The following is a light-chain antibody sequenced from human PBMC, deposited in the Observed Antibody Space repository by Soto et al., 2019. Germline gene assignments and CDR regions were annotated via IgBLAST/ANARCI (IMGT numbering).Light chain of an antibody. CDR3: TLYTSSNIYV. CDR1: QNDIGVYDF. V-gene: IGLV2-8*01. CDR2: EVI. Sequence: QSALTQPPSASGSPGQSVTISCTGTQNDIGVYDFVSWYQHSPGKAPRLLIYEVIQRPSGVPDRFSGSKAGNTASLTVSGLQAADEADYFCTLYTSSNIYVFGSGTKVTVL. J-gene: IGLJ1*01.